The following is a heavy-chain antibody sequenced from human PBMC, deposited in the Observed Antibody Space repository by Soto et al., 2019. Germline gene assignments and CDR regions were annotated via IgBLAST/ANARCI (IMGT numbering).Heavy chain of an antibody. J-gene: IGHJ1*01. CDR2: INWNSGSI. D-gene: IGHD1-26*01. CDR3: VKDESIKWYSGKFSK. V-gene: IGHV3-9*01. Sequence: SLRLSFTASLFTFDYYCMHLFLQVPGKGLEWVSGINWNSGSIGYGYSVKGRFYISRDNAKNSLHLQMNSLSAEDTAFYYCVKDESIKWYSGKFSKWGKRNLVTVS. CDR1: LFTFDYYC.